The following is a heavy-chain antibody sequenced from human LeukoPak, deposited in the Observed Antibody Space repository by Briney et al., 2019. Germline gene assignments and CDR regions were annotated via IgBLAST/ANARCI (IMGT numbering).Heavy chain of an antibody. CDR2: FDPEDGEDGET. J-gene: IGHJ4*02. CDR3: AMTDRYAGRPFDY. CDR1: GYSLIEVA. Sequence: ASVKVSCKVSGYSLIEVAMHWVRQAPGKGLEWVGSFDPEDGEDGETHYAQKFQGRVTMTEDASTGTAYMELTSLSSEDTALYYCAMTDRYAGRPFDYWGQGTLVTVSS. V-gene: IGHV1-24*01. D-gene: IGHD3-9*01.